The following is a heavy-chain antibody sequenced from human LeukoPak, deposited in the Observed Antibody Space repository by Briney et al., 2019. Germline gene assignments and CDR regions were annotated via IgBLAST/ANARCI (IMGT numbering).Heavy chain of an antibody. J-gene: IGHJ4*02. CDR2: ISGSGGST. CDR1: GFIFYSYA. D-gene: IGHD1-26*01. Sequence: AGGSRRLSCAASGFIFYSYAMSWVRQAPGKGLEWVSGISGSGGSTYYADSVKGRFTISRDNSKNTLYLQMNSLRAEDTAVYYCAKDGMSSGNYFGYWGQGTLVTVSS. V-gene: IGHV3-23*01. CDR3: AKDGMSSGNYFGY.